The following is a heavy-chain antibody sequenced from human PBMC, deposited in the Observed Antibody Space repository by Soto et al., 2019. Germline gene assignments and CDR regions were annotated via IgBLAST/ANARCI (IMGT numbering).Heavy chain of an antibody. J-gene: IGHJ5*02. CDR3: ARDHDGSGIFDP. D-gene: IGHD3-10*01. CDR1: GFTFSDYY. V-gene: IGHV3-11*05. Sequence: QVQLVESGGGLVKPGGSLRLSCAASGFTFSDYYMSWIRQAPGKGLEWVSYISSSSSYTNYADSVKGRFTISRDNAKNSMYLQMNSLRAEDTAVYDCARDHDGSGIFDPWGQGTLVTVSS. CDR2: ISSSSSYT.